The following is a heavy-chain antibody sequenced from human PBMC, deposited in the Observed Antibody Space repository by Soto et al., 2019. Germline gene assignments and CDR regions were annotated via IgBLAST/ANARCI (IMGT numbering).Heavy chain of an antibody. CDR2: INSDGSST. V-gene: IGHV3-74*01. CDR3: ASQKGHYYYYYMDV. J-gene: IGHJ6*03. Sequence: GGSLRLSCEASGFTFSSYWMHWVRQAPGKGLVWVSRINSDGSSTSYADSVKGRFTISRDNAKNTLYLQMNSLRAEDTAVYYCASQKGHYYYYYMDVWGKGTTVTVSS. CDR1: GFTFSSYW.